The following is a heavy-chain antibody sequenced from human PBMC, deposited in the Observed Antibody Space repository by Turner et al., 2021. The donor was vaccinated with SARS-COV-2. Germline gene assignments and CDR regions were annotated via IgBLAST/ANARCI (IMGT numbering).Heavy chain of an antibody. Sequence: QLVQSGAEVTKPGASVKVSCKVSRYTLTELSMHWVRQSPGKGLEWMGGFDPEDGEKSYGKKYQGRVNMTEDTSTDTAYMELSRLRSEDTAGYYGATGVAVAGNPSDYYYYYGMDVWGQGTTVTVSS. D-gene: IGHD6-19*01. V-gene: IGHV1-24*01. CDR2: FDPEDGEK. CDR3: ATGVAVAGNPSDYYYYYGMDV. J-gene: IGHJ6*02. CDR1: RYTLTELS.